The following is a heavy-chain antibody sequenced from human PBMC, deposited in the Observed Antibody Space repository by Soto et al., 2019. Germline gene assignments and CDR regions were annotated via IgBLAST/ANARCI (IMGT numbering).Heavy chain of an antibody. D-gene: IGHD2-15*01. CDR1: GVTVSSKY. CDR3: ATDDILCRGGSCYGVPMDV. V-gene: IGHV3-66*01. J-gene: IGHJ6*03. Sequence: EVQLVESGGGLVQPGGSLRLSCAASGVTVSSKYMSWVRQAPGKGLEWVSLIQSGGTTYYADSVKGRFTISRDSSKNMLHHQMDSLRAEDTTVYYSATDDILCRGGSCYGVPMDVRGKGTTVTVSS. CDR2: IQSGGTT.